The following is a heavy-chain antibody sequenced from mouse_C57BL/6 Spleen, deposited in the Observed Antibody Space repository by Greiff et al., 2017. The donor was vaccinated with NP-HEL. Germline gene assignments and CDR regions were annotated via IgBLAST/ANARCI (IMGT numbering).Heavy chain of an antibody. CDR1: GYTFTSYW. V-gene: IGHV1-74*01. CDR3: GIPNPSWFAY. Sequence: QVQLQQPGAELVKPGASVKVSCTASGYTFTSYWMHWVKQRPGQGLEWIGRIHPSDSDTTSNQKFKGKATLTVDKSSSRAYMQLSSLTAEDTAVYYCGIPNPSWFAYWGEGTRVTVSA. D-gene: IGHD6-1*01. CDR2: IHPSDSDT. J-gene: IGHJ3*01.